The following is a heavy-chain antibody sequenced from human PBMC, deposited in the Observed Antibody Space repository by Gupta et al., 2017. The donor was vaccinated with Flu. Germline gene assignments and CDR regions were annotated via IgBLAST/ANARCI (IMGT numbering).Heavy chain of an antibody. V-gene: IGHV6-1*01. Sequence: QVQLQQSGPRLVKPSQTLSLTCAISGDSVSSNRAAWNWVRQSPSRGLEWLGRVYYRSEWGQDYAVSMEGRINVNPDTSKNQFSLQLNSVTPEDSAVYYWARERQWLGQEAEGYFEYWGQGTLVTVSS. CDR3: ARERQWLGQEAEGYFEY. CDR1: GDSVSSNRAA. D-gene: IGHD6-19*01. CDR2: VYYRSEWGQ. J-gene: IGHJ4*02.